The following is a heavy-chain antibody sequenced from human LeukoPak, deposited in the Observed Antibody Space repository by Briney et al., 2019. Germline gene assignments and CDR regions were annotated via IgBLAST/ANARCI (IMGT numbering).Heavy chain of an antibody. V-gene: IGHV3-74*03. CDR2: INSDGSSI. J-gene: IGHJ4*02. CDR1: GFTFSSYW. CDR3: AREGRVSGYDFDC. D-gene: IGHD5-12*01. Sequence: GGSLRLSCAASGFTFSSYWMHWVRQTLGEGLVWVSRINSDGSSITYADSVKGRFTISRDNAKNTLYLQMNSLRVEDTAVYYCAREGRVSGYDFDCWGQGTLVTVSS.